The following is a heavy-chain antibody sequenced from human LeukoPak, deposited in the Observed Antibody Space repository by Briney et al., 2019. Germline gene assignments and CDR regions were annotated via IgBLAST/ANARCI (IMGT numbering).Heavy chain of an antibody. CDR3: ARPRLGSINWYIALDI. J-gene: IGHJ3*02. V-gene: IGHV3-21*01. D-gene: IGHD6-13*01. CDR1: EFPFSSYS. CDR2: IGSSGTYI. Sequence: PGGSLTLSCAASEFPFSSYSMIWVRQAPGKGLEWVSPIGSSGTYIYYADSVKGRFTISRDNAKNSLYLQMNGLRAEDTAVYYCARPRLGSINWYIALDIWGQGTMVTVSS.